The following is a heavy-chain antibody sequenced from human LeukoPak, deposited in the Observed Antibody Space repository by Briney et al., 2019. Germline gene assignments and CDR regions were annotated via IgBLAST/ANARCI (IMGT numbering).Heavy chain of an antibody. J-gene: IGHJ4*02. Sequence: GRSLRLSCAASGFTFSSYAMHWVRQAPGKGLEWVAVISYDGSNKYYADSVKGRFTISRDNSKNTLYLQMNSLRAEDTAVYYCASTEPINYYGSGSHDYWGQGTLVTVSS. CDR1: GFTFSSYA. V-gene: IGHV3-30-3*01. CDR3: ASTEPINYYGSGSHDY. CDR2: ISYDGSNK. D-gene: IGHD3-10*01.